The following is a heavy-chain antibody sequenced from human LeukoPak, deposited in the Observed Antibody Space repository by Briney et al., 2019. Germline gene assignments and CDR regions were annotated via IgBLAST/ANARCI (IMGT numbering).Heavy chain of an antibody. J-gene: IGHJ6*03. CDR2: ISSGSSSI. CDR3: ARAKEISRQYYMDV. Sequence: QPGGSLRLSCAASGFTFDTYTMNWVRQAPGKGLEWVSYISSGSSSIYYADSVKGRFTISRDNAKNSLYLQMNSLRAEDTAVYYCARAKEISRQYYMDVWGTGTTVTVSS. CDR1: GFTFDTYT. D-gene: IGHD5-24*01. V-gene: IGHV3-48*04.